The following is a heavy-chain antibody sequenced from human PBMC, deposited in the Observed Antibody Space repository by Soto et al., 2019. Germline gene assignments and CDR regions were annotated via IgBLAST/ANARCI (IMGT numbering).Heavy chain of an antibody. D-gene: IGHD2-15*01. CDR2: IYYSGST. J-gene: IGHJ4*02. CDR3: GRGLGWTFDY. Sequence: SETLCLTCTVSGGSISSGGYYWSWIRQHPGKGLEWIGYIYYSGSTYYNPSLKSRVTISVDTSKNQFSLKLSSVTAADTAVYYCGRGLGWTFDYWGQGTLVTVSS. CDR1: GGSISSGGYY. V-gene: IGHV4-31*03.